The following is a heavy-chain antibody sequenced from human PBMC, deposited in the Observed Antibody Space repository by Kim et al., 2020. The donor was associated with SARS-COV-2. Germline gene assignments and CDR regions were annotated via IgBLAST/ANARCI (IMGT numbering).Heavy chain of an antibody. Sequence: TGRFTISRDSSKNTLYLQMNSLRAEDTAVYFCASPPITLIRGVVANWIDPWGQGTLVTVSS. CDR3: ASPPITLIRGVVANWIDP. J-gene: IGHJ5*02. D-gene: IGHD3-10*01. V-gene: IGHV3-23*01.